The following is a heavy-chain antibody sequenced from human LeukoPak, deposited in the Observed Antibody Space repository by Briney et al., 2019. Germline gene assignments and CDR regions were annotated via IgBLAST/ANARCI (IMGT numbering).Heavy chain of an antibody. V-gene: IGHV1-2*04. Sequence: ASVKVSCKASGYTFTGYYMHWVRQAPGQGLEWMGWINPNSGGTNYAQKFQGWVTMTRDTSISTAYMELSRLRSDDTAVYYCARVIAVAGTVWFDPWGQGTLVTVSS. CDR1: GYTFTGYY. CDR2: INPNSGGT. J-gene: IGHJ5*02. D-gene: IGHD6-19*01. CDR3: ARVIAVAGTVWFDP.